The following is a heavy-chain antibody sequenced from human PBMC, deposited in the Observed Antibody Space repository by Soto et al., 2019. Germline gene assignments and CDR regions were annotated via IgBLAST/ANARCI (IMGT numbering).Heavy chain of an antibody. CDR2: IYHSGST. Sequence: SETLSLTCAVSGGSISSGGYSWSWIRQPPGKGLEWIGYIYHSGSTYYNPSLKSRVTISVDRSKNQFSLKLSSVTAADTAVYYCARVGYNWNRGFDYWGQGTLVTVSS. V-gene: IGHV4-30-2*01. CDR3: ARVGYNWNRGFDY. D-gene: IGHD1-20*01. J-gene: IGHJ4*02. CDR1: GGSISSGGYS.